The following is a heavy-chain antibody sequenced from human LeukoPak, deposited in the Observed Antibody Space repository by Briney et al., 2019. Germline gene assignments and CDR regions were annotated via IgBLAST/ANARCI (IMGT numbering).Heavy chain of an antibody. CDR3: AGSAYGSNFDY. J-gene: IGHJ4*02. CDR2: IYYSGST. Sequence: PSQTLSLTWTVAGGSISSSSYYWGWIRQPPGKGLEWIGSIYYSGSTYYNPSLKSRVTISVDTSKNQFSLKLSSVTAADTAVYYCAGSAYGSNFDYWGQGTLVTVSS. D-gene: IGHD2-2*03. CDR1: GGSISSSSYY. V-gene: IGHV4-39*01.